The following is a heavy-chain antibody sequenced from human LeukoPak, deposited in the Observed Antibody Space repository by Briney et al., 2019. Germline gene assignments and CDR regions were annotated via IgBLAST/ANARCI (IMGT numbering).Heavy chain of an antibody. CDR3: ARGEQWLVGWDNWFDP. D-gene: IGHD6-19*01. Sequence: SETLSLTCTVSGGSISSYYWSWIRQPAGKGLEWIGRIYTRGSTNYNPSLKSRVTMSVDTSKNQFSLKLSSVTAADTAVYYCARGEQWLVGWDNWFDPWGQGTLVTVSS. J-gene: IGHJ5*02. CDR1: GGSISSYY. V-gene: IGHV4-4*07. CDR2: IYTRGST.